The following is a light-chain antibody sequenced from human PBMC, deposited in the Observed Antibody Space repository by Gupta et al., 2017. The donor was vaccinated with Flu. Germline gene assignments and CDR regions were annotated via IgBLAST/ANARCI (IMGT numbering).Light chain of an antibody. CDR3: QQINSYPPFA. V-gene: IGKV1-9*01. CDR1: RDIKHY. J-gene: IGKJ3*01. CDR2: GAF. Sequence: DIQLTQSPSFLSASVGDRVTITCRASRDIKHYFAWFQQKPGQAPKLLIYGAFTLQSGVPSRFSGSGAGPEFTLTISSLQPEDFATYYCQQINSYPPFAFGPGTKVDVK.